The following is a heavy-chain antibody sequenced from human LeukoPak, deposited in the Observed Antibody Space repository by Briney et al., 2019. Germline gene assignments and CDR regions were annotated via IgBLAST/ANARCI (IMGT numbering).Heavy chain of an antibody. D-gene: IGHD6-13*01. J-gene: IGHJ4*02. Sequence: PGGSLRLSCAASGSTFSSYSMNWVRQAPGEGLEWVSSISSSSSYIYYADSVKGRFTISRDNAKNSLYLQMNSLRAEDTAVYYCASEGAAAPYYFDYWGQGTLVTVSS. CDR2: ISSSSSYI. CDR1: GSTFSSYS. V-gene: IGHV3-21*01. CDR3: ASEGAAAPYYFDY.